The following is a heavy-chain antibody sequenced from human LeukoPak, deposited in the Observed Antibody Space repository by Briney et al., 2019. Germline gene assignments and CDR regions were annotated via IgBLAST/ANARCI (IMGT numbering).Heavy chain of an antibody. D-gene: IGHD1-26*01. CDR1: GGTFSSYA. Sequence: GASVKVSCKASGGTFSSYAISWVRQAPGQGLEWMGGIIPIFGTANYAQKFQGRVTITADESTSTAYMELSSLRSEDTAVYYCAGDGQGGNAFDIWGQGTMVTVSS. CDR3: AGDGQGGNAFDI. V-gene: IGHV1-69*13. CDR2: IIPIFGTA. J-gene: IGHJ3*02.